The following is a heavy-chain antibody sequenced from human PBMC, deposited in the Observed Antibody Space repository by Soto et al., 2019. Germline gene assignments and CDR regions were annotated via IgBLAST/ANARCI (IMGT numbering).Heavy chain of an antibody. CDR3: ARVRIGTVRDDAFDI. CDR2: IIPIFGTA. V-gene: IGHV1-69*12. J-gene: IGHJ3*02. CDR1: GGTFSSYA. Sequence: QVQLVQSGAEVKKPGSSVKVSCKASGGTFSSYAISWVRQAPGQGLEWMGGIIPIFGTANYAQKFQGRVTITADESTSTAYMELRSLRSEETAVYYCARVRIGTVRDDAFDIWGQGTMVTVSS. D-gene: IGHD4-17*01.